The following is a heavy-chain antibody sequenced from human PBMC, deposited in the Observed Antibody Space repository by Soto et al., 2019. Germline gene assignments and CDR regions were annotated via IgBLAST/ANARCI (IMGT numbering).Heavy chain of an antibody. V-gene: IGHV3-21*01. CDR3: ARSCSGGSCYTSRYAFDI. D-gene: IGHD2-15*01. CDR2: ISSSSSYI. CDR1: GFTFSSYS. Sequence: EVQLVESGGGLVKPGGSLRLSCAASGFTFSSYSMNWVRQAPGKGLEWVSSISSSSSYIYYADSVKGQFTISRDNAKNSLYLQMNSLRAEDTAVYYCARSCSGGSCYTSRYAFDIWGQGTMVTVSS. J-gene: IGHJ3*02.